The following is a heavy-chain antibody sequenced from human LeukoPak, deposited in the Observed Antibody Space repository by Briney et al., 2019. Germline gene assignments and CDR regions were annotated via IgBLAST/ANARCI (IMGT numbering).Heavy chain of an antibody. D-gene: IGHD3-3*01. V-gene: IGHV4-61*02. CDR1: GGSISSGSYY. CDR2: ISTSGST. CDR3: ARDRPIFGVVTSDY. Sequence: PSQTLSLTCTVSGGSISSGSYYWSWIRQPAGKGLEWIGRISTSGSTDYNPSLESRVTISLDTSKNQFSLKLNSVTAADTAVYYCARDRPIFGVVTSDYWGQGTLITVSS. J-gene: IGHJ4*02.